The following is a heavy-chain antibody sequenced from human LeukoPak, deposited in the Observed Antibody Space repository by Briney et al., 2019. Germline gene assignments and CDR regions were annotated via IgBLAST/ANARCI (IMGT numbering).Heavy chain of an antibody. V-gene: IGHV3-23*01. CDR2: ITASGGNT. CDR3: AKGNGYSYGRYYFDY. D-gene: IGHD5-18*01. J-gene: IGHJ4*02. Sequence: GGSLRLSCAASGFTFSSYAMGWVRQAPGKGLEWVAAITASGGNTYYADSEKGGFNISRDNSKNTLYLQVNSLRAEDTAVYSCAKGNGYSYGRYYFDYWGQGTLVTVSS. CDR1: GFTFSSYA.